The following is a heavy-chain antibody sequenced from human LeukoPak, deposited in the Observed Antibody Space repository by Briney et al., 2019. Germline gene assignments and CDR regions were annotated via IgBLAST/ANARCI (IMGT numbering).Heavy chain of an antibody. CDR3: ARDQYCSSYSCSFDY. J-gene: IGHJ4*02. CDR1: GDSVSSNSAA. V-gene: IGHV6-1*01. CDR2: TYYRSKWNS. D-gene: IGHD2-2*01. Sequence: SQTLSLTCAISGDSVSSNSAAWNWIRQSPSRGLEWLGRTYYRSKWNSDYAVSVRGRISINADTSKNQFSLQLNSVTPEDTAVYYCARDQYCSSYSCSFDYWGQGTLVTVSS.